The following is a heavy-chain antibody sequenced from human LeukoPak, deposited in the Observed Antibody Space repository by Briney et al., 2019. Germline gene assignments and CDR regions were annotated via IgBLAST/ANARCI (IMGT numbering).Heavy chain of an antibody. V-gene: IGHV3-23*01. Sequence: PGGSLRLSCAASGVTSNNYAMSWVRQAPGKGLEWVSHISGSGDRTYYADSVKGRFTISRDKSKNTVYLQMNSLRAEDTAVYYCARDPSSDAFDIWGQGTMVTVSS. CDR2: ISGSGDRT. CDR1: GVTSNNYA. CDR3: ARDPSSDAFDI. J-gene: IGHJ3*02.